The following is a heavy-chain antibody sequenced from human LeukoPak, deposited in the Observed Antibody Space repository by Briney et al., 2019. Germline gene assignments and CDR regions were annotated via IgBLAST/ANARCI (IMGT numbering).Heavy chain of an antibody. D-gene: IGHD3-22*01. J-gene: IGHJ5*02. CDR1: GGSFSGYY. CDR2: IYYSGST. CDR3: ARRSLLRNNWFDP. V-gene: IGHV4-34*01. Sequence: SETLSLTCAVYGGSFSGYYWSWIRQPPGKGLEWIGSIYYSGSTYYNPSLKSRVTISVDTSKNQFSLKLSSVTAADTAVYYCARRSLLRNNWFDPWGQGTLVTVSS.